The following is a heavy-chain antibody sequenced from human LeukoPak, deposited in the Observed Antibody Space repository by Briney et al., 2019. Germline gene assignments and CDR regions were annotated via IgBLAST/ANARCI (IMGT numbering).Heavy chain of an antibody. D-gene: IGHD2-2*01. CDR3: ARDVGEYCSSVSCYASNY. Sequence: ASVKVSCKASGYTFTGYYMHWVRQAPGQGLEWMGWINPNSGGTNYAQKFQGRVTMTRDTSISTAYMELSRLRSDDTAVYYCARDVGEYCSSVSCYASNYWGQGTLVTVSS. CDR2: INPNSGGT. V-gene: IGHV1-2*02. CDR1: GYTFTGYY. J-gene: IGHJ4*02.